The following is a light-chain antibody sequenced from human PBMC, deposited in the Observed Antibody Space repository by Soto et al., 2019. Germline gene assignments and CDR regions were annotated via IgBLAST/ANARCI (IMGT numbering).Light chain of an antibody. CDR3: QQYGSSRIT. J-gene: IGKJ5*01. CDR1: QSLSSY. V-gene: IGKV3-20*01. Sequence: EIVLTQSPATLSFSPGERATLSCRASQSLSSYLAWYQQKPGQAPRLLIYGASTRATGIPARFSGSGSGTDFTLTISRLEPEDCAVYYGQQYGSSRITFGQGTRLEIK. CDR2: GAS.